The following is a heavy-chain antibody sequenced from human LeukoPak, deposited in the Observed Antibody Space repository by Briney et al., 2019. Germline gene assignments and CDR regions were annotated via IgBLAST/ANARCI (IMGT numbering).Heavy chain of an antibody. CDR1: GFTFSNAW. V-gene: IGHV3-15*01. D-gene: IGHD6-13*01. J-gene: IGHJ4*02. CDR2: IKSKTEGGTT. Sequence: GGSLRLSCAASGFTFSNAWMTWVRQAPGKGLEWVGCIKSKTEGGTTDYAAPVEGRFTISRDDSKNTLYLQMNSLKTEDTAIYYCTTVRWGNSWYVDYWGQGTLVTVSS. CDR3: TTVRWGNSWYVDY.